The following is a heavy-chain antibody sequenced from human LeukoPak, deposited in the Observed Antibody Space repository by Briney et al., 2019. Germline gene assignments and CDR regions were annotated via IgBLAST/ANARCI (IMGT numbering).Heavy chain of an antibody. CDR3: AKVYLSRPYYEFWSVGYMAV. J-gene: IGHJ6*03. CDR2: ISGEGGST. CDR1: GFTFDDYA. D-gene: IGHD3-3*01. Sequence: GGSLSLSCAPCGFTFDDYAMDWDRQAPREGLGWVSLISGEGGSTYYADSVKGRFTISRDNSKNSLYLQMNSLRTEDTALYSCAKVYLSRPYYEFWSVGYMAVWGKGTTVTVSS. V-gene: IGHV3-43*02.